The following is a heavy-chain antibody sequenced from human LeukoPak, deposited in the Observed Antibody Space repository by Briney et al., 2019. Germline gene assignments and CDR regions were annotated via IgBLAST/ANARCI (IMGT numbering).Heavy chain of an antibody. CDR1: GGTFSSYA. D-gene: IGHD3-9*01. CDR2: IIPILGIA. J-gene: IGHJ6*02. CDR3: ARGIRYFDLLLATYGMDV. Sequence: SVKVSCKASGGTFSSYAISWVRQAPGQGLEWMGRIIPILGIANYAQKFQGRVTITAEKSTSTAYMELSSLRSEDTAVYYCARGIRYFDLLLATYGMDVWGQGTTVTVSS. V-gene: IGHV1-69*04.